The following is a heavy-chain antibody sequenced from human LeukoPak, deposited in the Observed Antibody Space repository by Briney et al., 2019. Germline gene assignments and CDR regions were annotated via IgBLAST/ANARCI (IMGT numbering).Heavy chain of an antibody. Sequence: SETLSLTCTVSGGSSSSYYWSWIRQPPGKGLEWIGYIYYSGSTNYNPSLKSRVTISVDTSKNQFSLKLSSVTAADTAVYYCARIGSYYGSGSYYEDWGQGTLVTVSS. CDR3: ARIGSYYGSGSYYED. D-gene: IGHD3-10*01. CDR2: IYYSGST. V-gene: IGHV4-59*01. CDR1: GGSSSSYY. J-gene: IGHJ4*02.